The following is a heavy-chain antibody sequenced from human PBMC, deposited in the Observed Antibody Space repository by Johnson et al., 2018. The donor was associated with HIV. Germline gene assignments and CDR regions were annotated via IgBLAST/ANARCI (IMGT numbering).Heavy chain of an antibody. Sequence: QVQLVESGGGLKQPGGSLRLSCSASGLTFSDYDMSWIRQAPGKGLEWVSYISSSGSTIYYADSVEGRFTISRDTSKKSVFLQMNNLRPEDTALYYCAKETRDSRSAFDVWGQGTLVTVSS. CDR1: GLTFSDYD. J-gene: IGHJ3*01. CDR3: AKETRDSRSAFDV. D-gene: IGHD4-11*01. CDR2: ISSSGSTI. V-gene: IGHV3-11*04.